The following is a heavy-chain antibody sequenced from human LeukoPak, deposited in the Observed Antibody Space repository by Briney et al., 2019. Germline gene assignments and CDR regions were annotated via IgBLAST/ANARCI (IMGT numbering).Heavy chain of an antibody. CDR3: ARLSRYYYDSSGYLLDY. Sequence: SETLSLTCTVSGGSISSYYWSWIRQPPGKGLEWIGYIYYSGSTNYNPSLKSRVTISVDTSKNQFSLKLSSVTAADTAVYYCARLSRYYYDSSGYLLDYWGQGTLVTVSS. CDR1: GGSISSYY. D-gene: IGHD3-22*01. CDR2: IYYSGST. V-gene: IGHV4-59*08. J-gene: IGHJ4*02.